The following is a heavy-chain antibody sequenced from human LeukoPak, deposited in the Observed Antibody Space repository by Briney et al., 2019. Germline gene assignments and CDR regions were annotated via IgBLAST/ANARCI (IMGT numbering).Heavy chain of an antibody. J-gene: IGHJ3*02. CDR1: GYTFTGYY. D-gene: IGHD2-15*01. CDR3: AGCSGGSCYMGGDALDI. V-gene: IGHV1-2*06. CDR2: INPNSGGT. Sequence: ASVKVSCKASGYTFTGYYMHWVRQAPGQGLEWMGRINPNSGGTNYAQKFQGRVTMTRDTSISTAYMELSRLRSDDTAVYYCAGCSGGSCYMGGDALDIWGQGTMVTVSS.